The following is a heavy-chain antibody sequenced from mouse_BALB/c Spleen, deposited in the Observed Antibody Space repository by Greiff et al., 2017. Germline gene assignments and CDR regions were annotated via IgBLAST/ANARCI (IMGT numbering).Heavy chain of an antibody. V-gene: IGHV14-1*02. D-gene: IGHD4-1*01. CDR1: GFNIKDYY. Sequence: EVQLQQSGAELVRPGALVKLSCKASGFNIKDYYMHWVKQRPEQGLEWIGWIDPENGNTIYDPKFQGKASITADTSSNTAYLQLSSLTSEDTAVYYCARWDDYAMDYWGQGTSVTVPS. J-gene: IGHJ4*01. CDR2: IDPENGNT. CDR3: ARWDDYAMDY.